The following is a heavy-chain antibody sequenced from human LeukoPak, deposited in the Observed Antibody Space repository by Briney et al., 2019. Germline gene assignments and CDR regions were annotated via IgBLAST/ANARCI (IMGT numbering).Heavy chain of an antibody. CDR2: INHSGST. J-gene: IGHJ4*02. CDR1: GGSFSGYY. Sequence: PSETLSLTCAVYGGSFSGYYWSWIRQPPGKGLEWIGEINHSGSTNYNPSLKSRVTISVDTSKNQFSLKLSSVTAADTAVYYCAADWIASSSWLYWGQGTLVTVSS. D-gene: IGHD6-13*01. V-gene: IGHV4-34*01. CDR3: AADWIASSSWLY.